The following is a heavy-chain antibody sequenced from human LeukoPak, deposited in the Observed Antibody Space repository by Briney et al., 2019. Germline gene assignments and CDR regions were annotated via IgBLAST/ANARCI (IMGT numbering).Heavy chain of an antibody. CDR1: GFTFGAYT. CDR2: IFSRSESI. V-gene: IGHV3-21*04. D-gene: IGHD5-24*01. CDR3: GRDFDGYYYSAYYVDY. Sequence: GGSLRLSCAASGFTFGAYTINWVRQAPGKGLEWVSCIFSRSESILYADSVKGRFTISRDNAKNSLYLQMNTLRTEDTAVYYCGRDFDGYYYSAYYVDYWGQGTLVTVSS. J-gene: IGHJ4*02.